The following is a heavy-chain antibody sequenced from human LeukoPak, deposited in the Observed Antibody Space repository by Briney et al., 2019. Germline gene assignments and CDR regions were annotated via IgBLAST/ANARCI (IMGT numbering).Heavy chain of an antibody. CDR2: INPSGGST. D-gene: IGHD5-24*01. CDR1: GYTFTSYF. J-gene: IGHJ4*02. V-gene: IGHV1-46*01. Sequence: ASVKASCKASGYTFTSYFMHWVRQAPGQGLEWMGIINPSGGSTSYAQKFQGRATMTRDTSTSAVYMALRSLRSEDTAVYYCARGTRDGYNPFDYWGQGTLVTVSS. CDR3: ARGTRDGYNPFDY.